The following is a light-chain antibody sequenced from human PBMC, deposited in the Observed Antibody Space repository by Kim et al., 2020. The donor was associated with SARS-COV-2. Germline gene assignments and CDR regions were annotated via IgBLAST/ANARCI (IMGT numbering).Light chain of an antibody. CDR2: DAS. J-gene: IGKJ1*01. CDR1: QSVSSNY. Sequence: PGETATLSCRASQSVSSNYLAWNQQKPGQAPRLLIYDASSRATGIPDRFSGSGSGTDFTLTISRLEPEDFAVYYCQQYGSSPQTFGQGTKVDIK. V-gene: IGKV3-20*01. CDR3: QQYGSSPQT.